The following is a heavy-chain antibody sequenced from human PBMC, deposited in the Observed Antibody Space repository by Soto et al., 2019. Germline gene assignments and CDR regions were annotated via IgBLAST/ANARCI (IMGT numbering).Heavy chain of an antibody. J-gene: IGHJ5*02. CDR2: VRNRANNYAT. D-gene: IGHD3-9*01. CDR3: TRRDIDSSKGWFDP. Sequence: EVQLVESGGGLVQTGGSLKLSCAASGFTFSGSAMHWVRQASGQGLEWLGRVRNRANNYATAYAASVKGRFTISRDDSKNTTYLQMNSLKTEDTAVYYCTRRDIDSSKGWFDPWGQGTLVTVSS. CDR1: GFTFSGSA. V-gene: IGHV3-73*02.